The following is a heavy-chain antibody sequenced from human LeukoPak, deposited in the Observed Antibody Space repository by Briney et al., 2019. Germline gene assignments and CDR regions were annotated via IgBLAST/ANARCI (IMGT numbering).Heavy chain of an antibody. CDR1: GFTFSSYT. D-gene: IGHD2-21*01. V-gene: IGHV3-23*01. Sequence: GESLRLSCAASGFTFSSYTMAWVRQPPGKGLAWVSTISGSGGSTYYADSVKGRFTISRDNSKNTLYLQMNSLRAEDTAVYYCEKDIVVESIWGQGTLVTVSS. CDR3: EKDIVVESI. J-gene: IGHJ4*02. CDR2: ISGSGGST.